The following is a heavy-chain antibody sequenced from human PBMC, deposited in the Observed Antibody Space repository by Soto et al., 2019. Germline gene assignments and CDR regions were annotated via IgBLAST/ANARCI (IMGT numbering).Heavy chain of an antibody. D-gene: IGHD3-22*01. Sequence: PSDTLALSCTVSGGSISSSSYYWGWIRQPPGKGLEWIGSIYYSGSTYYNPSLKSRVTISVDTSKNQFSLKLSSVTAADTAVYYCASLYDSSGYYYGGYFQHWGQGTLVTVSS. CDR2: IYYSGST. CDR3: ASLYDSSGYYYGGYFQH. V-gene: IGHV4-39*01. CDR1: GGSISSSSYY. J-gene: IGHJ1*01.